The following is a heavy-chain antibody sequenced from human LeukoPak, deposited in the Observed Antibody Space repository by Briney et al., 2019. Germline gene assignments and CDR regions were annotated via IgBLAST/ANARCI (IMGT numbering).Heavy chain of an antibody. V-gene: IGHV3-21*01. D-gene: IGHD3-16*02. CDR2: ISSSSSYI. J-gene: IGHJ4*02. Sequence: GSLRLSCAASGFTFSSYSMNWVRQAPGKGLEWVSSISSSSSYIYYADSVKGRFTISRDNAKNSLYLQMNSLRAEDTAVYYCARRYDYVWGSYRPIDYWGQGTLVTVSS. CDR3: ARRYDYVWGSYRPIDY. CDR1: GFTFSSYS.